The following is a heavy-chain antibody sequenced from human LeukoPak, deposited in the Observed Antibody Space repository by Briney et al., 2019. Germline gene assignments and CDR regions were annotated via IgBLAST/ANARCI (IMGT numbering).Heavy chain of an antibody. CDR1: GGSISGYY. V-gene: IGHV4-59*01. Sequence: PSETLSLTCTVSGGSISGYYWNWIRQPPGKGLEWLGYIHSSGNTRYNPSLRSRATMSVDTSMNQFSLKLDSVTAADTAVYYCGRAGRYCSGGSCYGENWFDPWGQGTLVTVSS. CDR3: GRAGRYCSGGSCYGENWFDP. D-gene: IGHD2-15*01. CDR2: IHSSGNT. J-gene: IGHJ5*02.